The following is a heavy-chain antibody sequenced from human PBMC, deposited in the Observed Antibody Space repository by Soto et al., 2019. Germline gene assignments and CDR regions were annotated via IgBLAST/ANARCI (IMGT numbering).Heavy chain of an antibody. CDR3: AKARIPGIEDYMDV. D-gene: IGHD2-15*01. V-gene: IGHV3-9*01. CDR1: GFTFDDYG. CDR2: ISWNSGSM. J-gene: IGHJ6*03. Sequence: VQLVESGGALVQPGRSLRLSCAVSGFTFDDYGMHWVRQAPGKGLEWVSGISWNSGSMGYADSVKGRFTISGDNSKNSLYLQMNSLRPEDTALYHCAKARIPGIEDYMDVWGKGTTVTVSS.